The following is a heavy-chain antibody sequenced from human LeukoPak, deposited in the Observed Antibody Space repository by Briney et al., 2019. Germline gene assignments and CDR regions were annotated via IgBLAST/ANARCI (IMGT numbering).Heavy chain of an antibody. V-gene: IGHV3-9*01. CDR3: AKDSQWLRWDPAGYFDY. CDR2: ISWNSGSI. J-gene: IGHJ4*02. CDR1: GFTFSSYS. Sequence: PGGSLRLSCAASGFTFSSYSMNWVRQAPGKGLEWVSGISWNSGSIGYADSVKGRFTISRDNAKNSLYLQMNSLRAEDTALYYCAKDSQWLRWDPAGYFDYWGQGTLVTVSS. D-gene: IGHD5-12*01.